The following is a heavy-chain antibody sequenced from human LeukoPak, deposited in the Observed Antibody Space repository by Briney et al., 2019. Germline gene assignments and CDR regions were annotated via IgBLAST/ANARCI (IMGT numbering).Heavy chain of an antibody. CDR3: ARSRGGDCYSCAFDI. J-gene: IGHJ3*02. CDR1: GYTFTGYY. Sequence: ASVKVSCKASGYTFTGYYMHWVRQAPGQGLEWMGWISAYNGNTNYAQKLQGRVTMTTDTSTSTAYMELRSLRSDDTAVYYCARSRGGDCYSCAFDIWGQGTMVTVSS. D-gene: IGHD2-21*02. V-gene: IGHV1-18*04. CDR2: ISAYNGNT.